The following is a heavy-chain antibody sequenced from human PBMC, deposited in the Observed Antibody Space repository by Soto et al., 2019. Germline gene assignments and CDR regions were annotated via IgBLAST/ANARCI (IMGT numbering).Heavy chain of an antibody. CDR2: IYYSGST. CDR1: GGSVSSDY. J-gene: IGHJ4*02. V-gene: IGHV4-59*08. CDR3: ARHNYGSGSTYFDY. Sequence: PSETLCLTCTGSGGSVSSDYWSWIRRAPGKGLEWIGYIYYSGSTNYNPSLKSRVTISVDTSKNQFSLKLNSMTAADTAVYYCARHNYGSGSTYFDYWGQGTLVTVSS. D-gene: IGHD3-10*01.